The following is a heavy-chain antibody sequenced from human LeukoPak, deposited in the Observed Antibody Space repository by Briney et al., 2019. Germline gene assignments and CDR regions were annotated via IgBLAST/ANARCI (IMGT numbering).Heavy chain of an antibody. CDR2: INHSGST. CDR1: GGSFSGYY. Sequence: SETLSLTCAVYGGSFSGYYWSWIRQPPGKGLEWVGEINHSGSTNYNPSLKSRVTISVDTSKNQFSLKLSSVTAADTAVYYCARAAMARGVMGYYYYYGMDVWGQGTTVTVSS. CDR3: ARAAMARGVMGYYYYYGMDV. J-gene: IGHJ6*02. D-gene: IGHD3-10*01. V-gene: IGHV4-34*01.